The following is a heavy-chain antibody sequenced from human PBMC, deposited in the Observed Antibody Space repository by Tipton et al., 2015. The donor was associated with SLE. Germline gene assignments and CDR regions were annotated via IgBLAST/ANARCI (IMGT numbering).Heavy chain of an antibody. V-gene: IGHV3-21*01. Sequence: SLRLSCAASGFTFSSYSMNWVRQAPGKGLEWVSAISSSSIYIYYADSVKGRFTISRDNAKNSLYLQMNSLRAEDTAVYYCASEASAGTWVQVTLVTVSP. J-gene: IGHJ4*02. CDR2: ISSSSIYI. D-gene: IGHD6-19*01. CDR1: GFTFSSYS. CDR3: ASEASAGT.